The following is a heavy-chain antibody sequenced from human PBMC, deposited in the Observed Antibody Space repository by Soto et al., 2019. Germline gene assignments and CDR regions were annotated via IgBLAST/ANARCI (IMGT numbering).Heavy chain of an antibody. D-gene: IGHD1-26*01. CDR3: AARERVDAFDI. CDR2: IIPILGSA. Sequence: QVQLVQSGAEVRKPGSSVKVSCKASGGTFSSYAISWVRQAPGQGLEWMGGIIPILGSANYAQTFQDRVTITADEATTTTYMELSSLRSEDAAGYYCAARERVDAFDIWGQGTMVTVSS. V-gene: IGHV1-69*01. CDR1: GGTFSSYA. J-gene: IGHJ3*02.